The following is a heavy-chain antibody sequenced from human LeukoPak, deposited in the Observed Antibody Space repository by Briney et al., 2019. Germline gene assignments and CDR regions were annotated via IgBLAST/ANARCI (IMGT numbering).Heavy chain of an antibody. D-gene: IGHD7-27*01. Sequence: ASVKVSCKASGGTFSSYAISWVRQAPGQGLEWMGRIIPILGIANYAQKFQGRVTITADKSTSTAYMELSSLRSEDTAVYYCARGQLTGDDELFDYWGQGTLVTVSS. CDR3: ARGQLTGDDELFDY. CDR1: GGTFSSYA. V-gene: IGHV1-69*04. J-gene: IGHJ4*02. CDR2: IIPILGIA.